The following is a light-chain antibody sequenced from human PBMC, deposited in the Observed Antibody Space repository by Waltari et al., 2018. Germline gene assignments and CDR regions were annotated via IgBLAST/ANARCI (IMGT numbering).Light chain of an antibody. J-gene: IGLJ2*01. V-gene: IGLV3-19*01. Sequence: SSELTQEPAVSVALGQTVTITCQGDSLRKYYAGWYQQKPGQAPLLVIYGRYTRPSGIPDRFSASSSGDTASWTITGTQAEDEADYYCNSRDISAKHHVLFGGGTKLTVL. CDR1: SLRKYY. CDR2: GRY. CDR3: NSRDISAKHHVL.